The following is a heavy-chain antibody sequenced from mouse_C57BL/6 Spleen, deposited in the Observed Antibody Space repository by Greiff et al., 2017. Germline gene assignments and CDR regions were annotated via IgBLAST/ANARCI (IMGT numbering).Heavy chain of an antibody. CDR1: GFTFSSYA. Sequence: EVQGVESGGGLVKPGGSLKLSCAASGFTFSSYAMSWVRQTPEKRLEWVATISAGGSYTYYPDNVKGRFTISRDNAKNNLYLQLSHLKSEDTSMYYCARGGDYAGGRYFDVWGTGTTVTVSS. CDR3: ARGGDYAGGRYFDV. CDR2: ISAGGSYT. D-gene: IGHD2-13*01. V-gene: IGHV5-4*01. J-gene: IGHJ1*03.